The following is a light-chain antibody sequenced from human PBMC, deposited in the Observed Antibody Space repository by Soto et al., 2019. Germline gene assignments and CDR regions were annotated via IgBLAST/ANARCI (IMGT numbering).Light chain of an antibody. V-gene: IGKV3-15*01. CDR3: QQYNDWPPLT. Sequence: IVMTQSPATLSASPGDRATLSCRASQSVMTNLAWYQLPPGQTPRLLIYDASTRATGVPARFSGTGSGTDFTLTISSLQSDDFAVYYCQQYNDWPPLTFGGATKVDIK. CDR1: QSVMTN. CDR2: DAS. J-gene: IGKJ4*01.